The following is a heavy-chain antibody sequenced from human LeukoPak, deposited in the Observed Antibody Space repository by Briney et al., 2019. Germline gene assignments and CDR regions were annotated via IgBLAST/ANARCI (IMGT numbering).Heavy chain of an antibody. Sequence: GGSLRLSCAASGFTVSSNYMSWVRQAPGKGLEWVSVIYTGGSTYYADSVKGRFTISRDNSKNTVYLQMNSLRAEDTAVYYCAKDLYSYGDYLRYYFDYWGQGTLVTVSS. CDR3: AKDLYSYGDYLRYYFDY. J-gene: IGHJ4*02. CDR2: IYTGGST. CDR1: GFTVSSNY. V-gene: IGHV3-53*01. D-gene: IGHD4-17*01.